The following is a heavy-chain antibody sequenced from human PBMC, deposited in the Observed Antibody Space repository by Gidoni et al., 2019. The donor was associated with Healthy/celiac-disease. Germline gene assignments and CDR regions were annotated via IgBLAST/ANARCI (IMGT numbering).Heavy chain of an antibody. CDR3: ARVWGYCSGGSCYPGY. CDR2: ISSSSSTI. J-gene: IGHJ4*02. D-gene: IGHD2-15*01. Sequence: EVQLVESGGGLVQPGGSLLLSCSASGFTFSTYSMNWVRQAPGKGLEWVSYISSSSSTIYYADSVKGRFTISRDNAKNSLYLQMNSLRAEDTAVYYCARVWGYCSGGSCYPGYWGQGTLVTVSS. CDR1: GFTFSTYS. V-gene: IGHV3-48*01.